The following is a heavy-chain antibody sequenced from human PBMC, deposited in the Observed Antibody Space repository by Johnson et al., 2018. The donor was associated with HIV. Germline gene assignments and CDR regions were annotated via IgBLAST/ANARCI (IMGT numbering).Heavy chain of an antibody. CDR1: GFTFSHAW. D-gene: IGHD4-23*01. Sequence: VQLVESGGGLVKPGGSLRLSCVASGFTFSHAWMSWVRQAPGKGLEWIGRIKRETDGGKRDYAAPVKGRFTISIDDSKNTLYLQMNSLRAEDTAVYYCARENYGGDDAFDIWGQGTMVTVSS. CDR3: ARENYGGDDAFDI. V-gene: IGHV3-15*01. J-gene: IGHJ3*02. CDR2: IKRETDGGKR.